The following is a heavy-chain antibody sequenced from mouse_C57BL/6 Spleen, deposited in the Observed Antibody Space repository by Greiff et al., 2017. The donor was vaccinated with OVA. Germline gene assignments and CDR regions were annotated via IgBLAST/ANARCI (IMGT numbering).Heavy chain of an antibody. D-gene: IGHD1-1*01. CDR2: IYPSDSET. CDR3: ARLNYYGGVFDV. Sequence: QVQLQQPGAELVRPGSSVKLSCKASGYTFTSSWMDWVKQRPGQGLEWIGNIYPSDSETHYNQKFKDKATLTVDKSSSTAYMQLSSLTSEDSAVYYCARLNYYGGVFDVWGTGTTVTVSS. CDR1: GYTFTSSW. J-gene: IGHJ1*03. V-gene: IGHV1-61*01.